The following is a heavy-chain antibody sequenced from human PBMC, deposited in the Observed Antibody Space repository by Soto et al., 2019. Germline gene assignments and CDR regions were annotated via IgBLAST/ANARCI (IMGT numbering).Heavy chain of an antibody. CDR1: GGSITSDYSC. CDR2: IFDSGTT. D-gene: IGHD3-10*01. V-gene: IGHV4-30-4*01. CDR3: ARQGFGATHGLVDV. Sequence: SETLSLTCTVSGGSITSDYSCWSWIRQPPGEGLEWIGHIFDSGTTYTNPSLRGRVTISVDTSKNQFSLKLTSVTVADTALYYCARQGFGATHGLVDVWGQGTTVTVSS. J-gene: IGHJ6*02.